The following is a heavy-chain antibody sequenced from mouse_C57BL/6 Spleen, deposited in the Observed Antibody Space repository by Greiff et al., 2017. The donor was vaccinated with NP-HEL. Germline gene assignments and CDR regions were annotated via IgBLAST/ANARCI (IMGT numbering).Heavy chain of an antibody. CDR3: ARSHYGSSSAY. CDR2: INPNNGGT. V-gene: IGHV1-26*01. J-gene: IGHJ3*01. CDR1: GYTFTDYY. D-gene: IGHD1-1*01. Sequence: EVQLQQSGPELVKPGASVKISCKASGYTFTDYYMNWVKQSHGKSLEWIGDINPNNGGTSYNQKFKGKATLTVDKSSSTAYMELRSLTSEDSAVYYCARSHYGSSSAYWGQGTLVTVSA.